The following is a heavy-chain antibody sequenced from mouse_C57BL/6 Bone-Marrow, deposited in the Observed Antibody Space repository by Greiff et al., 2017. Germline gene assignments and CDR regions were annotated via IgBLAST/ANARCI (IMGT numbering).Heavy chain of an antibody. Sequence: LVESGEGLVKPGGSLKLSCAASGFTFSSYAMSWVRQTPEKRLEWVAYISSGGDYIYYADTVKGRFTISRDNARNTLYLQMSSLKSEDTAMYYCTRVYYGSSLYFDYWGQGTTLTVSS. V-gene: IGHV5-9-1*02. D-gene: IGHD1-1*01. CDR2: ISSGGDYI. J-gene: IGHJ2*01. CDR3: TRVYYGSSLYFDY. CDR1: GFTFSSYA.